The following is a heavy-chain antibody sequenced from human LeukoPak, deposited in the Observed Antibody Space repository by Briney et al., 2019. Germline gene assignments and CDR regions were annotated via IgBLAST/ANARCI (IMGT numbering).Heavy chain of an antibody. V-gene: IGHV3-30*02. CDR2: IRFDGSNK. CDR1: GYTLSNAW. D-gene: IGHD6-13*01. J-gene: IGHJ4*02. Sequence: SGGSLRLSCAASGYTLSNAWMNWVRQAPGKGLEWVAFIRFDGSNKYYADSVKGRFTISRDNSKNTLYLQMNSLRAEDTAMYYCAKDNDYSNSWIDYWGQGTLVTVSS. CDR3: AKDNDYSNSWIDY.